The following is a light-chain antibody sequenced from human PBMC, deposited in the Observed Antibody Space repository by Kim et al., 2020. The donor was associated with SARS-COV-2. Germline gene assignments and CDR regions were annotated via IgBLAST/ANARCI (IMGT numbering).Light chain of an antibody. CDR1: QSIRSW. CDR2: KAS. V-gene: IGKV1-5*03. J-gene: IGKJ2*01. Sequence: SASVGDRVTITCRASQSIRSWLAWYQQKPGKAPNLLIYKASSLKSGVPSRFSGSGSRTEFTLTISSLQPDDFATYYCQQYNSYSYTFGQGTKLEI. CDR3: QQYNSYSYT.